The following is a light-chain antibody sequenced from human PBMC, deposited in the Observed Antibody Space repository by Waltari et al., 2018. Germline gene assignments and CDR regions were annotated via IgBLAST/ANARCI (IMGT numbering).Light chain of an antibody. CDR3: SSYTSSDKYV. V-gene: IGLV2-18*02. Sequence: LTQPPSVSGSPGQSVTISCTGTSSDLGSYNHISWYQQTPGTAPKIVISGVSNRPSGVPDRFSGSKTGNTASLTISGLQAEDDADYYCSSYTSSDKYVFGTGTKVTVL. J-gene: IGLJ1*01. CDR1: SSDLGSYNH. CDR2: GVS.